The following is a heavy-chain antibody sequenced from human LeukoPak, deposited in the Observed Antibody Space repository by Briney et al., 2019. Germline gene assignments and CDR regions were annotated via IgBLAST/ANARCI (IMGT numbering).Heavy chain of an antibody. Sequence: GGSLRLSCAVSGITPSNYGMGWVRQAPGKGLEWVAGIGGSGAGTNYADSVKGRFTISRDNSKNTLYLQMNSLRVEDTAVYFCAKRGVVIRVILVGFHKEAYYFDSWGQGALVTVSS. CDR3: AKRGVVIRVILVGFHKEAYYFDS. CDR2: IGGSGAGT. CDR1: GITPSNYG. V-gene: IGHV3-23*01. D-gene: IGHD3-22*01. J-gene: IGHJ4*02.